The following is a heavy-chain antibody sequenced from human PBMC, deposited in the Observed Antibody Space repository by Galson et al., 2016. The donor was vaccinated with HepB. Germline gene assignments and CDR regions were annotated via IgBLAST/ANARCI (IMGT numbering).Heavy chain of an antibody. CDR2: IYYTGST. J-gene: IGHJ4*02. D-gene: IGHD2-2*01. CDR3: ARDVSSTSDY. V-gene: IGHV4-4*02. Sequence: SETLSLTCDVSGASTSNINWWTRIRQSPGRGMEWIGEIYYTGSTNYNLSLKGQVSISLDKSRKVLSLKVASVTAADSAVYYCARDVSSTSDYWGQGTPVTVSS. CDR1: GASTSNINW.